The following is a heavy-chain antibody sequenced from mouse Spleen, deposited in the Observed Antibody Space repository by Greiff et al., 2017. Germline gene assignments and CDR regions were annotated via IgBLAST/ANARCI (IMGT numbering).Heavy chain of an antibody. V-gene: IGHV5-4*03. CDR1: GFTFSSYA. D-gene: IGHD2-3*01. CDR2: ISDGGSYT. CDR3: ARADGYLPFAY. J-gene: IGHJ3*01. Sequence: EVKVVESGGGLVKPGGSLKLSCAASGFTFSSYAMSWVRQTPEKRLEWVATISDGGSYTYYPDNVKGRFTISRDNAKNNLYLQMSHLKSEDTAMYYCARADGYLPFAYWGQGTLVTVSA.